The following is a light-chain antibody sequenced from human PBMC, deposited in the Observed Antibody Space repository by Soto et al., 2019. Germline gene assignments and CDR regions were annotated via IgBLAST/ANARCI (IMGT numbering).Light chain of an antibody. Sequence: QCALTQPASVSGSPGQSITISCTGTSSDVGGYKYVSWYQLHPGKAPKLMIYEVSNRPSGISNRFSASKSGNTASLTISGLQAEDEADYYCFSYTSSTAYVFGSGTKVTVL. J-gene: IGLJ1*01. CDR1: SSDVGGYKY. CDR3: FSYTSSTAYV. CDR2: EVS. V-gene: IGLV2-14*01.